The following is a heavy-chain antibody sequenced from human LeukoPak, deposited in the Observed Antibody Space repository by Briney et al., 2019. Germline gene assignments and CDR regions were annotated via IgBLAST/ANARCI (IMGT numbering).Heavy chain of an antibody. J-gene: IGHJ3*02. Sequence: GGSLRLSCAASGFTFSSYSMNWVRQAPGKGLEWVSSISSSSSYIYYAGSVKGRFTISRDNAKNSLYLQMNSLRAEDTAVYYCARDSQVLLWFGEMKDAFDIWGQGTMVTVSS. CDR2: ISSSSSYI. D-gene: IGHD3-10*01. CDR1: GFTFSSYS. CDR3: ARDSQVLLWFGEMKDAFDI. V-gene: IGHV3-21*01.